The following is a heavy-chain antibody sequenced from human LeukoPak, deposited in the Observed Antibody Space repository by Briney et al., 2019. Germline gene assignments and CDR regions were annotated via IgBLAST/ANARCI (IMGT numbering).Heavy chain of an antibody. CDR3: ARDRFGRTTHFDY. CDR2: IYYSGST. V-gene: IGHV4-59*02. Sequence: SETLFLTCTVSGDFVSGYYWSWTRQPPGKGLEWIGYIYYSGSTNYNPSLKSRVTMSVDTSKNQFSLKLTSVTAADTAVYYCARDRFGRTTHFDYWGQGTLVTVSS. D-gene: IGHD3-10*01. J-gene: IGHJ4*02. CDR1: GDFVSGYY.